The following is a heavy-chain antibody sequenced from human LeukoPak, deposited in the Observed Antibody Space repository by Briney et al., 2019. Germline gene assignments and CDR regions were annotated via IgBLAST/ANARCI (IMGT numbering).Heavy chain of an antibody. CDR2: ISAYNGNT. D-gene: IGHD6-13*01. CDR3: ARDRIAAAGTELWFDP. Sequence: ASVKVSCKASGYTFTSYGISWVRQAPGQGLEWMGWISAYNGNTNYAQKLQGRVTMTTDTSTSTAYMELRSLSSDDTAVYYCARDRIAAAGTELWFDPWGQGTLVTVSS. CDR1: GYTFTSYG. V-gene: IGHV1-18*01. J-gene: IGHJ5*02.